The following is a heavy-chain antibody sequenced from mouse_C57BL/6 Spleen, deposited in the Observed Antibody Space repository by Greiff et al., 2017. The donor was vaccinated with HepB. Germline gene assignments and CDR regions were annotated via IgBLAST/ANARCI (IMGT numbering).Heavy chain of an antibody. CDR1: GFTFSDYG. CDR2: ISSGGSTI. Sequence: DVKLVESGGGLVKPGGSLKLSCAASGFTFSDYGMHWVRQAPEKGLEWVAYISSGGSTIYYADTVKGRFTISRDNAKNTLFLQMTSLRSEDTAMYYCAKVHYYGSSSYAMDYWGQGTSVTVSS. V-gene: IGHV5-17*01. J-gene: IGHJ4*01. CDR3: AKVHYYGSSSYAMDY. D-gene: IGHD1-1*01.